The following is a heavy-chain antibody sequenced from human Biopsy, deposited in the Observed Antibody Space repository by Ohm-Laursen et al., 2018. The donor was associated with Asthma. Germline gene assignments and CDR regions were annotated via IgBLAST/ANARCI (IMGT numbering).Heavy chain of an antibody. CDR3: AKCQVGYSSGWSLLLKKIYYSGMDV. Sequence: SSVKVSCKAPGGTFSNFAISWVRQAPGQGLEWLGGIITVFGTTNYAQKFQGRVTITADESTSTAYMEVTSLRSEDTAIYYCAKCQVGYSSGWSLLLKKIYYSGMDVWGQGTAVTVSS. V-gene: IGHV1-69*01. CDR2: IITVFGTT. CDR1: GGTFSNFA. D-gene: IGHD6-19*01. J-gene: IGHJ6*02.